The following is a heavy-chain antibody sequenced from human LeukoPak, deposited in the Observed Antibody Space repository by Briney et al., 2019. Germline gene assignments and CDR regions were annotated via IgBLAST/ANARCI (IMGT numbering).Heavy chain of an antibody. V-gene: IGHV1-46*01. CDR1: GYTFTSYY. D-gene: IGHD2-21*02. J-gene: IGHJ4*02. CDR2: INPSGGST. CDR3: ARGLYCGGDCYPPHLDS. Sequence: ASVKVSCKASGYTFTSYYMHWVRQAPGQGLEWMGIINPSGGSTSYAQKFQGRVTMTRDMSTSTVYMELSSLRSEDTAVYYCARGLYCGGDCYPPHLDSWGQGTLVTVSS.